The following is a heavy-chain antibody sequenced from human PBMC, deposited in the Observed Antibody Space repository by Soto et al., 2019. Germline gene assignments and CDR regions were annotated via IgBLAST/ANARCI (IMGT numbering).Heavy chain of an antibody. CDR3: ARSSRELAVAALDL. J-gene: IGHJ6*02. Sequence: QVQLQESGPGLVRPAETLSLNCSVSDGSIRNYYWSWIRQPPGKGLEWIGYMHSSGNTKYSPSLKSRVTISLDTSSGQFSLRLNSVTSADTAVYYCARSSRELAVAALDLWGQGTTVSVSS. V-gene: IGHV4-59*01. CDR1: DGSIRNYY. CDR2: MHSSGNT. D-gene: IGHD6-19*01.